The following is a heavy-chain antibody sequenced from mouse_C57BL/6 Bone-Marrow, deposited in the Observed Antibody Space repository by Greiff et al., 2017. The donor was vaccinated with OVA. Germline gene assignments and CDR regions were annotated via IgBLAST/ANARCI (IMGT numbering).Heavy chain of an antibody. CDR3: ARHDGYYFDY. Sequence: EVQLVESGGGLVQPGGSLKLSCAASGFTFSDYYMYWVRQTPEKRLEWVAYISNGGGSPYYPDTVKGRFTISRDNAKNTLYLQMSRLKSEDTAMYYCARHDGYYFDYWGQGTTLTVSS. CDR1: GFTFSDYY. J-gene: IGHJ2*01. D-gene: IGHD2-3*01. CDR2: ISNGGGSP. V-gene: IGHV5-12*01.